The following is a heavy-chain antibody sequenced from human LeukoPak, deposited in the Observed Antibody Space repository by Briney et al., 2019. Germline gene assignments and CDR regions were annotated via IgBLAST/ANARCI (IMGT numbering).Heavy chain of an antibody. V-gene: IGHV4-39*01. D-gene: IGHD4-17*01. CDR1: GGSISSSSYS. Sequence: SETLSFTCTVSGGSISSSSYSWGWVRQPPGKGLEWIARIYYSGSTYYNPSLKSRVTISVDTSKNQFSLKLSSVTAADTAVYYCARVDYGADPRTFDIWGQGTMVTVSS. CDR3: ARVDYGADPRTFDI. CDR2: IYYSGST. J-gene: IGHJ3*02.